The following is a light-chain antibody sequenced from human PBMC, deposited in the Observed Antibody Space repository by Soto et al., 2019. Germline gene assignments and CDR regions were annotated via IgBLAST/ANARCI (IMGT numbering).Light chain of an antibody. CDR2: AAS. J-gene: IGKJ3*01. CDR3: QQLNSYPRT. CDR1: QSISTY. V-gene: IGKV1-9*01. Sequence: IHLTQCPSSLSASVVDRVTITCRASQSISTYLPWYQQKPGKAPNPLIYAASTLQSGVPSKFSGSGSGTNFTLTISSLQPEDSATYYCQQLNSYPRTFGPGTKVDIK.